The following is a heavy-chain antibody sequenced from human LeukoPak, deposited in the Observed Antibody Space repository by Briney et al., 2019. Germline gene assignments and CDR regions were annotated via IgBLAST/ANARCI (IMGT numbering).Heavy chain of an antibody. CDR3: ARVKASSTSWTFDQ. CDR1: GGSTNSYY. CDR2: IYSSGST. V-gene: IGHV4-4*07. Sequence: SETLSLTCSVSGGSTNSYYWSWIRQSGGKGLEWIGRIYSSGSTVYNPSLNSRLTMSTDTSTSQFCLTLKCVTATDTAVYYCARVKASSTSWTFDQWGQGALVTVSS. D-gene: IGHD2-2*01. J-gene: IGHJ4*02.